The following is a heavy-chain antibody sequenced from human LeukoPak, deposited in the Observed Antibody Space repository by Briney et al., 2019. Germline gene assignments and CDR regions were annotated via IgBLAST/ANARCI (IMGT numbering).Heavy chain of an antibody. J-gene: IGHJ3*01. Sequence: GGSLRLSCAASGFTFSSSWMHWVRQVPGKGLVWVSRISSDGITTNYADSVKGRFTISRDNAKNTVYLQMNSLRGEDTAVYYCARIGVAGGQGTIVPVSS. V-gene: IGHV3-74*01. CDR1: GFTFSSSW. CDR3: ARIGVA. D-gene: IGHD3-16*01. CDR2: ISSDGITT.